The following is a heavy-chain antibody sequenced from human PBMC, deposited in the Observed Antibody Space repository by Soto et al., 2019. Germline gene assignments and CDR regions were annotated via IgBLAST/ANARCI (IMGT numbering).Heavy chain of an antibody. CDR2: IFESGYT. D-gene: IGHD4-17*01. Sequence: QVQLQESGPSGPGLVKPSGTLSLTCVVSSDSISTSNWWSWVRQPPGKGREWIGEIFESGYTTYNPSLKSRVTISVDRSKNHLSLKMTSVTAADTAIYYCVRGVSGTTKDYWGQGTLVTVSS. CDR1: SDSISTSNW. CDR3: VRGVSGTTKDY. V-gene: IGHV4-4*02. J-gene: IGHJ4*02.